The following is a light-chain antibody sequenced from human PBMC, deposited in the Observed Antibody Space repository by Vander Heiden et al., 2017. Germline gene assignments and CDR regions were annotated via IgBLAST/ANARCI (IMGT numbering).Light chain of an antibody. CDR3: QPYNSYSRT. J-gene: IGKJ1*01. Sequence: DIHMTQFPSTLSASVGDRVTITCRASQSISSLLAWYQQKPGKAPKLLIYKASSLKSEVPSRYGDSGSGTEFTLTISSLHPDDLSTYLCQPYNSYSRTFGQGTKVDIK. CDR2: KAS. CDR1: QSISSL. V-gene: IGKV1-5*03.